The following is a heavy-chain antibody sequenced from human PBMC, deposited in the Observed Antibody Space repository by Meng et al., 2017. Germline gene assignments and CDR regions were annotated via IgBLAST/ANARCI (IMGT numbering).Heavy chain of an antibody. CDR1: GYTFTGHY. V-gene: IGHV1-2*06. CDR2: INPNSGGT. CDR3: ARDPGYSYGDY. Sequence: ASVKVSCKASGYTFTGHYMHWVRQAPGQGLEWMGRINPNSGGTNYAQKFQGRVTMTRDTSISTAYMEPRSLRSDDTAVYYCARDPGYSYGDYWGQGTLVTVSS. D-gene: IGHD5-18*01. J-gene: IGHJ4*02.